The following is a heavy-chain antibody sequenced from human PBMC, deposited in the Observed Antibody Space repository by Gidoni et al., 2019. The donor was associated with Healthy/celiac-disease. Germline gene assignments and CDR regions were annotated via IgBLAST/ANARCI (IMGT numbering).Heavy chain of an antibody. D-gene: IGHD6-13*01. CDR2: INAGNGNT. Sequence: GQRLEWMGWINAGNGNTKYSQKFQGRVTITRDTSASTAYMELSSLRSEDTAVYYCARPPSRSSWEDAFDIWGQGTMVTVSS. CDR3: ARPPSRSSWEDAFDI. J-gene: IGHJ3*02. V-gene: IGHV1-3*01.